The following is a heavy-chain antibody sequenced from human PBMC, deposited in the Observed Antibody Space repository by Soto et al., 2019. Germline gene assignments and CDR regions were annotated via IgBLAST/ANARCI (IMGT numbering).Heavy chain of an antibody. D-gene: IGHD3-10*01. J-gene: IGHJ6*02. V-gene: IGHV4-39*07. CDR1: GGSISSDSHY. Sequence: SETLSLTCTVSGGSISSDSHYWGWIRQPPGKGLEWIGSIYYTGSTYYNPSLKSRVTISVDTSKNQFSLKLSSVTAADTAVYYCARGYGSGSYYYYYGMDVWGQGTTVTVSS. CDR2: IYYTGST. CDR3: ARGYGSGSYYYYYGMDV.